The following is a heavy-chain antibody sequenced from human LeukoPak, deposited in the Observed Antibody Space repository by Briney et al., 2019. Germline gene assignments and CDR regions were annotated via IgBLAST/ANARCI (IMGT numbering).Heavy chain of an antibody. D-gene: IGHD6-13*01. J-gene: IGHJ6*02. Sequence: GGSLRLSCAASGSIFSNYAMSWVRQAPGKGLEWVSAIDSTGAYTWYADSVKGRFTISKDNAKNSLYLQMNSLRAEDTAVYYCARDEGSSWYRPYYYYGMDVWGQGTTVTVSS. CDR2: IDSTGAYT. V-gene: IGHV3-23*01. CDR3: ARDEGSSWYRPYYYYGMDV. CDR1: GSIFSNYA.